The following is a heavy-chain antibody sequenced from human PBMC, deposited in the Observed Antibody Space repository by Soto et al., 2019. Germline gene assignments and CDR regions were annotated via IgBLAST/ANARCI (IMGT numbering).Heavy chain of an antibody. V-gene: IGHV3-15*01. CDR2: IKSKTDGGTT. J-gene: IGHJ6*03. CDR1: GFTFSNAW. Sequence: PGGSLRLSCAASGFTFSNAWMSWVRQAPGKGLEWVGRIKSKTDGGTTDYAAPVKGRFTISRDDSKNTLYPQMNSLKTEDTAVYYCTTAPPGNYPYYYYYYMDVWGKGATVTVSS. D-gene: IGHD1-7*01. CDR3: TTAPPGNYPYYYYYYMDV.